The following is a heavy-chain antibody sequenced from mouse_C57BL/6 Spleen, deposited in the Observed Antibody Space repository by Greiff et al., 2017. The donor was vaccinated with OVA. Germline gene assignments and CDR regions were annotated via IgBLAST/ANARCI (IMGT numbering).Heavy chain of an antibody. J-gene: IGHJ4*01. CDR2: IRNKANNHAT. D-gene: IGHD2-12*01. V-gene: IGHV6-6*01. CDR3: TRGSYDYAMDY. CDR1: GFTFSDAW. Sequence: EVQLQQSGGGLVQPGGSMKLSCAASGFTFSDAWMDWVRQSPEKGLEWVAEIRNKANNHATYYAESVKGRFTISRDDSKSSVYLQMNSLRAEDTGIYYCTRGSYDYAMDYWGQGTSVTVSS.